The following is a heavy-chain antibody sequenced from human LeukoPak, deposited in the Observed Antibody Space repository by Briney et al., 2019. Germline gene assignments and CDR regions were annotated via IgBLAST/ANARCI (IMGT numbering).Heavy chain of an antibody. Sequence: GGSMRLSCAVSGITLSNYGMSWVRQAPGKGLEWVAGISDTGGSTNYADSVKGRFTISRDNPKNTLYLQMNSLRAEDTAVYSCAKERGHPLANYYMDVWGKGTTVTVSS. CDR2: ISDTGGST. V-gene: IGHV3-23*01. J-gene: IGHJ6*03. CDR3: AKERGHPLANYYMDV. CDR1: GITLSNYG. D-gene: IGHD1-26*01.